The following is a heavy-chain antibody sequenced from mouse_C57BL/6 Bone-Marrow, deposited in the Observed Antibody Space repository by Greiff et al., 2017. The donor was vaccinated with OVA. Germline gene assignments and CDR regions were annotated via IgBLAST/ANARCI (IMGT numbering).Heavy chain of an antibody. D-gene: IGHD1-1*01. CDR1: GFTFSDYY. CDR3: ASLLPYFDV. J-gene: IGHJ1*03. Sequence: VQLKESGGGLVQPGGSLKLSCAASGFTFSDYYMYWVRQTPEKRLEWVAYISNGGGSTYYPDTVKGRFTISRDNAKNTLYLQMSRLKSEDTAMYYCASLLPYFDVWGTGTTVTVSS. CDR2: ISNGGGST. V-gene: IGHV5-12*01.